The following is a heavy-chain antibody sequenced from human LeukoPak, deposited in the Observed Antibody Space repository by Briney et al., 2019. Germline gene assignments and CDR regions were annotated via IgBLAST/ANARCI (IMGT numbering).Heavy chain of an antibody. CDR3: ARNGRYDSRGYDNYFDY. D-gene: IGHD3-22*01. J-gene: IGHJ4*02. V-gene: IGHV1-18*01. Sequence: ASMKVSCKASGYTFTSYDFTWVRQSPGPGLEWMGWIRSDNGDTAYAQTFQGRATMTADTSTSTAYMELRRLGSEDTAVYYCARNGRYDSRGYDNYFDYWGQGTLVTVSS. CDR1: GYTFTSYD. CDR2: IRSDNGDT.